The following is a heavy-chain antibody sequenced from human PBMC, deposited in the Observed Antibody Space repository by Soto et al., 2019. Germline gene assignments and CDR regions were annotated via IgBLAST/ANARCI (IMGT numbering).Heavy chain of an antibody. V-gene: IGHV4-39*01. CDR2: IYYSGST. CDR3: ARTSGSYYDFDY. Sequence: SETLSLTCTVSGGSISSSSNYWGWIRQPPGKGLEWIASIYYSGSTYYNSSLKGRVTISVDMSKNQFSLKLTSVTAADTAVYYCARTSGSYYDFDYWGQGTLVTVSS. J-gene: IGHJ4*01. CDR1: GGSISSSSNY. D-gene: IGHD1-26*01.